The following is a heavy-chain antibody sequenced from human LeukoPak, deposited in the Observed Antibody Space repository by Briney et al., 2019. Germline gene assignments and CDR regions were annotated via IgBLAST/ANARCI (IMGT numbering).Heavy chain of an antibody. V-gene: IGHV3-7*01. CDR3: ARYCTGGSCYRTGFDY. CDR1: GFTFSSYE. Sequence: GGSLRLSCAASGFTFSSYEMNWVRQAPGKGLEWVANIKQDGSEKYYVDSVKGRFTISRDNAKNSLYLQMNSLRAEDTAVYYCARYCTGGSCYRTGFDYWGQGTLVTVSS. J-gene: IGHJ4*02. CDR2: IKQDGSEK. D-gene: IGHD2-15*01.